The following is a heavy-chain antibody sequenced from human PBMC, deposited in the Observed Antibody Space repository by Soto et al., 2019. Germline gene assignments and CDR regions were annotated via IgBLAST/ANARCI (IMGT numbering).Heavy chain of an antibody. Sequence: ASVKVSCKASGYTFTSSAMHWVRQAPGQRLEWIGWINAGNGNTKYAQNFQGRVTITRDTSASTAYMELSSLRSEDTAVYYCATDKVAAREGFADWGQGSLVTVSS. J-gene: IGHJ4*02. CDR1: GYTFTSSA. V-gene: IGHV1-3*01. CDR2: INAGNGNT. D-gene: IGHD6-6*01. CDR3: ATDKVAAREGFAD.